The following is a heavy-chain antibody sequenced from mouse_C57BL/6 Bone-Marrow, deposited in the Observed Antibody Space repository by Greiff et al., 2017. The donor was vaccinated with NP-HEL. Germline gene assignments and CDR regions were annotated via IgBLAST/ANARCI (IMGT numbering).Heavy chain of an antibody. V-gene: IGHV1-69*01. CDR2: IDPSDSYT. Sequence: QVQLQQPGAELVMPGASVKLSCKASGYTFTSYWMHWVKQRPGQGLEWIGEIDPSDSYTNYNQKFKGKSTLTVDKSSSTAYMQLSSLTSEDSAVYYCAIPPSPFYAMDYWGQGTSVTVSS. CDR1: GYTFTSYW. J-gene: IGHJ4*01. CDR3: AIPPSPFYAMDY.